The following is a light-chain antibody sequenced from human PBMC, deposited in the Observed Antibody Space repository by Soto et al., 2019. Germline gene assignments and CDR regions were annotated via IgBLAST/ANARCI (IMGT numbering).Light chain of an antibody. Sequence: QSVLTQPPSVSGTPGQRVTISCSGGISNIATNYVHWFQQLPGTAPKVLSNRDNQRPSGVPDRFSGSKSGTSASLAISGLRCEDEAEYYCAAWDDTVRSYVFGTGTKVTVL. J-gene: IGLJ1*01. CDR2: RDN. V-gene: IGLV1-47*01. CDR3: AAWDDTVRSYV. CDR1: ISNIATNY.